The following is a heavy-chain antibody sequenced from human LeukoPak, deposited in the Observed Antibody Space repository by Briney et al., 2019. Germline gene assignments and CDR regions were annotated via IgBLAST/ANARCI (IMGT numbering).Heavy chain of an antibody. V-gene: IGHV4-38-2*02. CDR3: ARDPYYDSSGYYSPDY. Sequence: PSETLSLTCTVSGYSISSGYYWGWIRQPPGKGLEWIGSIYHSGSTYYNPSLKSRVTISVDTSKNQFSLKLSSVTAADTAVYYCARDPYYDSSGYYSPDYWGQGTLVTVSS. J-gene: IGHJ4*02. CDR1: GYSISSGYY. D-gene: IGHD3-22*01. CDR2: IYHSGST.